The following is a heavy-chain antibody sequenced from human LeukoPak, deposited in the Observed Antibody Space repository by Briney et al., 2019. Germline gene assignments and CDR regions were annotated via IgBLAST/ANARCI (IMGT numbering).Heavy chain of an antibody. Sequence: ASVKVSCKASGYTFGNYEINWVQQAPGQGLEWMGWMKANSGDRGYPEKFRGRVTMTRDTSVSTAYMELNSLRFEDTAVYYCARGNCSGHACYTADFLQHWGQGTLITVSS. CDR3: ARGNCSGHACYTADFLQH. J-gene: IGHJ1*01. CDR2: MKANSGDR. CDR1: GYTFGNYE. V-gene: IGHV1-8*01. D-gene: IGHD2-15*01.